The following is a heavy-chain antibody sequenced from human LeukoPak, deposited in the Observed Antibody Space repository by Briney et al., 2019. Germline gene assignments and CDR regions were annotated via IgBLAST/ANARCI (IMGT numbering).Heavy chain of an antibody. CDR1: GYTFTGYY. D-gene: IGHD5-12*01. J-gene: IGHJ5*02. V-gene: IGHV1-2*02. CDR3: ARESHSGYEDNWFDP. CDR2: INPNSGGT. Sequence: GASVKVSCKASGYTFTGYYMHWVRQAPGQGLEWMGWINPNSGGTNYAQKFQGRVTMTRDTSISAAYMELSRLRSDDTAVYYCARESHSGYEDNWFDPWGQGTLFTVSS.